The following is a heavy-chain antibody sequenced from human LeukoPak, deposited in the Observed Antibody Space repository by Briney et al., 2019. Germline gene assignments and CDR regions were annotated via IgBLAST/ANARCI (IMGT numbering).Heavy chain of an antibody. CDR2: IDRDGSST. D-gene: IGHD3-22*01. V-gene: IGHV3-74*01. J-gene: IGHJ4*02. Sequence: GGSLRLSCAASGFTFNNYWMHWVRQAPGKGLVGVSRIDRDGSSTSYADSVKGRFTVSRDNAKNTVYLQMNSLRAEDTAVYYCARITYYSDSSSYYHFDCWGQGTLVTVSS. CDR3: ARITYYSDSSSYYHFDC. CDR1: GFTFNNYW.